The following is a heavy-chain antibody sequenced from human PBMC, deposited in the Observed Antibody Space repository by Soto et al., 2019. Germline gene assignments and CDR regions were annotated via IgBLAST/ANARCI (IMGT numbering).Heavy chain of an antibody. CDR1: GGSITRGPSS. D-gene: IGHD6-13*01. J-gene: IGHJ5*02. CDR3: VRESAPSGPNYFDT. CDR2: ISHSGST. V-gene: IGHV4-30-2*01. Sequence: SETLSLTCSVSGGSITRGPSSWNWVRQPPGKGLEWIAYISHSGSTYYNPSLKGRVTVSVDRSKNQFSLKLDPVSAADTAIYYCVRESAPSGPNYFDTWGPGTLVTVSS.